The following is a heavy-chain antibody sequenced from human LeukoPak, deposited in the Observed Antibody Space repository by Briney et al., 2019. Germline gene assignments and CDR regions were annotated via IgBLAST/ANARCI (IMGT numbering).Heavy chain of an antibody. J-gene: IGHJ4*02. CDR1: GFTFSSYE. V-gene: IGHV3-48*03. D-gene: IGHD3-22*01. CDR2: ISSSGSTI. CDR3: AKLLYDSSGYYFDY. Sequence: GGSLRLSCAASGFTFSSYEMNWVRQAPGKGLEWVSYISSSGSTIYYADSVKGRFTISRDNAKNSLYLQMNSLRAEDTAVYYCAKLLYDSSGYYFDYWGQGTLVTVSS.